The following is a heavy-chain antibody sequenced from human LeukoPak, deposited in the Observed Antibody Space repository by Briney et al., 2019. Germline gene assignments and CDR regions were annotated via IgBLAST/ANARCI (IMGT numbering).Heavy chain of an antibody. D-gene: IGHD2-15*01. J-gene: IGHJ3*02. CDR3: ARPRRSRYGTHDAFDI. CDR2: INHSGST. CDR1: GGSFSGYY. V-gene: IGHV4-34*01. Sequence: SENLSLTCAVYGGSFSGYYWSWIRQPPGKGLEWIGEINHSGSTNYNPSLKSRVTISVDTSKNQFSLKLSSVTAADTAVYYCARPRRSRYGTHDAFDIWGQGTMVTVSS.